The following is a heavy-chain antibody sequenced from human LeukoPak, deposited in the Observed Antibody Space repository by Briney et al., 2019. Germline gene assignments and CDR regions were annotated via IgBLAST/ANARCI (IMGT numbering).Heavy chain of an antibody. CDR2: IKSKTDGGTT. D-gene: IGHD2-8*01. CDR1: GFTFSNAW. J-gene: IGHJ4*02. V-gene: IGHV3-15*01. CDR3: TTEDCTYGVCYRVDY. Sequence: GGSLRLSCAASGFTFSNAWMSWVRQAPGKGLEWVGRIKSKTDGGTTDYAAPVKGRFTISRDNSKNTLYLQMNSLKTEDTAVYYCTTEDCTYGVCYRVDYWGQGTLVTVSS.